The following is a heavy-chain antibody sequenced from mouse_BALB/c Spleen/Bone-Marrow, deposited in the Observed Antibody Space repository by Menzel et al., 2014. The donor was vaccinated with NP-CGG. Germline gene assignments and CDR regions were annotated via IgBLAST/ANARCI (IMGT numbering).Heavy chain of an antibody. CDR3: ASYVYGYYFDY. CDR2: IDPANGNT. D-gene: IGHD2-2*01. CDR1: GFNVKDTY. J-gene: IGHJ2*01. Sequence: EVMLVESGAELVKPGASVKLSCTAFGFNVKDTYIHWVKQRPEQGLEWIGRIDPANGNTKYDPKFQGKATITADTSSNTAYLQLSSLTSEDTAVYYCASYVYGYYFDYWGQGTTPTVSS. V-gene: IGHV14-3*02.